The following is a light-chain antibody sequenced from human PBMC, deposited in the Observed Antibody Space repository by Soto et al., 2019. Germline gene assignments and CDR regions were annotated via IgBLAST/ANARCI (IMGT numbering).Light chain of an antibody. CDR3: QQYNSYSPKT. V-gene: IGKV1-5*03. J-gene: IGKJ1*01. CDR1: QSISSW. Sequence: DIQMTQSPSTLSASVGDRVTITCRASQSISSWLAWYQQKPGRAPKLLIYKESSLESGVPSRFSGSGSGKEFTLTISSLQPDDFATYYCQQYNSYSPKTFGQGTKVDI. CDR2: KES.